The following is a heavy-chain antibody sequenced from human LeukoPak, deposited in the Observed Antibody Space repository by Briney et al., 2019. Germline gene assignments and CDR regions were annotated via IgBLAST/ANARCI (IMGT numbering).Heavy chain of an antibody. V-gene: IGHV3-23*01. CDR1: GFTFSSYA. J-gene: IGHJ4*02. Sequence: GGSLRLSCAATGFTFSSYAMSWVRQAPGKGLEWVSAISGGGGSTYYADSVKGRFTISRDNPKNTLYLQMNSLRAEDTAVYYCAKDSYSNTWYNDYWGQGTLVTVSS. D-gene: IGHD6-13*01. CDR3: AKDSYSNTWYNDY. CDR2: ISGGGGST.